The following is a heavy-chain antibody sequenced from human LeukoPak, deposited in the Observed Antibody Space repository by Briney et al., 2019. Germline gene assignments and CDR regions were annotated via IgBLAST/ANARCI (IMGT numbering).Heavy chain of an antibody. Sequence: AGGSLRLSCVASGFTFSRHGMHWVRQAPGKGLEWVAFVRYDGSDKYYAESVKGRFTISRDNSENTLYLQMSSLRDEDTAVYYCAKGSLYCSTNTCPQYYYYMDVWGKGITVTVSS. V-gene: IGHV3-30*02. CDR2: VRYDGSDK. J-gene: IGHJ6*03. CDR1: GFTFSRHG. CDR3: AKGSLYCSTNTCPQYYYYMDV. D-gene: IGHD2-2*01.